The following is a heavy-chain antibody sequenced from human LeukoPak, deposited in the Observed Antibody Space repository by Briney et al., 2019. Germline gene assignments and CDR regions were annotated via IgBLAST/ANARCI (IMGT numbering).Heavy chain of an antibody. D-gene: IGHD6-13*01. CDR3: ARDFEERKGLAAGGTDY. Sequence: PGGSLRLSCAASGFPFSNYWMTWVRQAPGKGLEWVANIPGKGLEWVANIKQDGSEKYYADSVKGRFTISRDNAKNSLYLQMNSLRAEDTAIYYCARDFEERKGLAAGGTDYWGQGTLVTVSS. CDR1: GFPFSNYW. CDR2: IKQDGSEK. J-gene: IGHJ4*02. V-gene: IGHV3-7*01.